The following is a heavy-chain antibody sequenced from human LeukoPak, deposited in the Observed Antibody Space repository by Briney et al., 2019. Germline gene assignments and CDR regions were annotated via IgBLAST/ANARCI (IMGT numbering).Heavy chain of an antibody. Sequence: PSETLSLTCTVSGGSISGYSWSWIRQSPGGGLEWIGYIYYSGGTTYNPSLKSRVTMSVDTSKNQLSLQLSSMTTADTAVYYCARGPYGASISKGFDPWGQGTLVIVSS. D-gene: IGHD4/OR15-4a*01. CDR1: GGSISGYS. CDR3: ARGPYGASISKGFDP. V-gene: IGHV4-59*01. CDR2: IYYSGGT. J-gene: IGHJ5*02.